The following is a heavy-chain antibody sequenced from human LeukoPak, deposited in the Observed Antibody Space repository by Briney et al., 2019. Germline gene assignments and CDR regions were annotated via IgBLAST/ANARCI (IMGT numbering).Heavy chain of an antibody. CDR1: GGSISYY. Sequence: SETLSLTCSVSGGSISYYWSWIRQPPGKGLGGIGYIYYSGSTDYNPSLKSRVTISVDTSKNQVSLKLSSVTAADTAVYYCARGDGGHYYYYGMDVWGQGTTVTVSS. CDR2: IYYSGST. V-gene: IGHV4-59*01. CDR3: ARGDGGHYYYYGMDV. J-gene: IGHJ6*02.